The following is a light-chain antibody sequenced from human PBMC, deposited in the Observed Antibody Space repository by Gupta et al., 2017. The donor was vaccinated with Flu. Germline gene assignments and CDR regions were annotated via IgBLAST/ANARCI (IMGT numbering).Light chain of an antibody. V-gene: IGKV2-30*01. Sequence: TLGPASARASSTSKGRENKDRITWLDWYHQRPGQAPRRLIYEVSTRDAGVPDRFSGSGSGTDFTLKISRVEAEDVGVYFCKKGDHGPWTFGQGTKVEIK. CDR3: KKGDHGPWT. J-gene: IGKJ1*01. CDR1: KGRENKDRITW. CDR2: EVS.